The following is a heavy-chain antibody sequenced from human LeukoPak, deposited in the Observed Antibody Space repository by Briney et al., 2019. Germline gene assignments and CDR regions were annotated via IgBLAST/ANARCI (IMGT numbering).Heavy chain of an antibody. CDR3: ARDYSSWFDY. CDR2: INSDGSTT. J-gene: IGHJ4*02. D-gene: IGHD6-6*01. V-gene: IGHV3-74*01. Sequence: GGSLRLSCAASGFTFSSYWIHWVRQAPGKGLVWVSIINSDGSTTNYADSVKGRFTISRDNAKNTLYLQLNSLRPEDTAVYYCARDYSSWFDYWGQGTLVTVSS. CDR1: GFTFSSYW.